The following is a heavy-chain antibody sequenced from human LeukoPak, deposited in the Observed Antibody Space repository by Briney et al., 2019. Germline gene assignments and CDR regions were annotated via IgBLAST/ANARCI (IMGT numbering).Heavy chain of an antibody. CDR2: IRVNGDST. V-gene: IGHV3-23*01. CDR1: GFTFSNYA. D-gene: IGHD4-17*01. Sequence: GGSLRLSCAASGFTFSNYAANWVRQAPGKGLEWVSTIRVNGDSTFYADSVKGWFTISRDNSKNTLYLQMNSLRVEDTAVYYCARDRSGDYYFDYWGQGTLVTVSS. J-gene: IGHJ4*02. CDR3: ARDRSGDYYFDY.